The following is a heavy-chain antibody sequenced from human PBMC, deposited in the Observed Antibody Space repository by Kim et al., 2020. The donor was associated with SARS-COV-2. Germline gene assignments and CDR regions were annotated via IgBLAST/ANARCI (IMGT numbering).Heavy chain of an antibody. Sequence: SETLSLTCAVSGGSISSSNWWSWVRQPPGKGLEWIGEIYHSGSTNYNPSLKSRVTISVDKSKIQFSLKLSSVTAADTAVYYCARVSHDFWSGYYVFSGMDVWGQGTTVTVSS. CDR3: ARVSHDFWSGYYVFSGMDV. CDR2: IYHSGST. J-gene: IGHJ6*02. D-gene: IGHD3-3*01. V-gene: IGHV4-4*02. CDR1: GGSISSSNW.